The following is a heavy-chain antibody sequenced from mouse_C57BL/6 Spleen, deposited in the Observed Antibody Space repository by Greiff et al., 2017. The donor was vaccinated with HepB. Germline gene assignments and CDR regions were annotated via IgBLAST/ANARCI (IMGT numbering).Heavy chain of an antibody. CDR2: INPGSGGT. J-gene: IGHJ3*01. CDR1: GYAFTNYL. D-gene: IGHD2-5*01. Sequence: QVQLKESGAELVRPGTSVKVSCKASGYAFTNYLIEWVKQRPGQGLEWIGVINPGSGGTNYNEKFKGKATLTADKSSSTAYMQLSSLTSEDSAVYFCARDKDSNSFAYWGQGTLVTVSA. CDR3: ARDKDSNSFAY. V-gene: IGHV1-54*01.